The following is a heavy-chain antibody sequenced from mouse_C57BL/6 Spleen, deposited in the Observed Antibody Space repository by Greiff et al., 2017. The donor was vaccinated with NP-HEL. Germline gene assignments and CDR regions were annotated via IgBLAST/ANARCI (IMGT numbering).Heavy chain of an antibody. CDR3: AREGWEAWFAY. V-gene: IGHV1-76*01. Sequence: VNLVESGAELVRPGASVKLSCKASGYTFTDYYINWVKQRPGQGLEWIARIYPGSGNTYYNEKFKGTATLTAEKSSSTAYMQLSSLTSEDSAVYFCAREGWEAWFAYWGQGILVTVSA. CDR1: GYTFTDYY. J-gene: IGHJ3*01. D-gene: IGHD1-1*02. CDR2: IYPGSGNT.